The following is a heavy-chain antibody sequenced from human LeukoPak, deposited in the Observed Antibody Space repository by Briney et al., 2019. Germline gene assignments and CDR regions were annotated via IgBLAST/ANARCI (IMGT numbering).Heavy chain of an antibody. CDR1: GYTFTSYG. CDR2: ISAYNGNT. Sequence: ASVKVSCKASGYTFTSYGISWVRQAPGQGLEWMGWISAYNGNTNYAQKLQGRVTMTTDTSTSTAYMELRSLRSDDTAVYYCARAIRGYSYGDWYHYGMDVWGKGTTVTVSS. J-gene: IGHJ6*04. CDR3: ARAIRGYSYGDWYHYGMDV. V-gene: IGHV1-18*04. D-gene: IGHD5-18*01.